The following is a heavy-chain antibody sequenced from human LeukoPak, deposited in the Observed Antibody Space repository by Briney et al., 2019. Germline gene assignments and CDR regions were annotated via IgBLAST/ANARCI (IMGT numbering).Heavy chain of an antibody. V-gene: IGHV3-21*01. J-gene: IGHJ5*02. CDR1: GFTFSAYS. Sequence: GGSLRLSCAASGFTFSAYSINWVRQAPGRGLGWVSSISSSGTYIYYADSVKGRFTISRDNGKNSLSLQMNSLRAEDTAVYYCARDFRYSGSYHHWFDPWGQGTLVTVSS. D-gene: IGHD1-26*01. CDR2: ISSSGTYI. CDR3: ARDFRYSGSYHHWFDP.